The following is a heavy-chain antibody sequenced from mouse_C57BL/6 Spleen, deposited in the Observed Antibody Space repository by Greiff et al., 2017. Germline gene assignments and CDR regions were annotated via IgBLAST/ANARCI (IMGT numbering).Heavy chain of an antibody. CDR1: GFNIKDYY. CDR3: ARAPPYYGSSYGYFDY. CDR2: IDPEDGET. J-gene: IGHJ2*01. D-gene: IGHD1-1*01. V-gene: IGHV14-2*01. Sequence: DVKLVESGAELVKPGASVKLSCTASGFNIKDYYMHWVKQRTEQGLEWVGRIDPEDGETKYAPKFQGKATITADTSSNTAYLQLSSLTSEDTAVYYCARAPPYYGSSYGYFDYWGQGTTLTVSS.